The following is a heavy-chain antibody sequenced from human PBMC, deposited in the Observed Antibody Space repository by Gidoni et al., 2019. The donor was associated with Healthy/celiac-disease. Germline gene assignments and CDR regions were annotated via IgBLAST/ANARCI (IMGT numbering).Heavy chain of an antibody. V-gene: IGHV3-73*02. D-gene: IGHD1-26*01. Sequence: EVQLVESGGGLVQPGGSLKLSCAASGFTFSGSAMHWVGQASGKGLEWVGRIRSKANSYATAYAASVKGRFTISRDDSKNTAYLQMNSLKTEDTAVYYCTRLGAGGSPLGDWGQGTLVTVSS. J-gene: IGHJ4*02. CDR1: GFTFSGSA. CDR3: TRLGAGGSPLGD. CDR2: IRSKANSYAT.